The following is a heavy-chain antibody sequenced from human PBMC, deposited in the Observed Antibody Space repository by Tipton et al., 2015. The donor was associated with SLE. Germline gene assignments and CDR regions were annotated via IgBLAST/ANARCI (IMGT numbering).Heavy chain of an antibody. V-gene: IGHV4-39*01. Sequence: TLSLTCTVSGGSISSSSYYWGWIRQPPGKGLEWIGSIYYSGSTYYNPSLKSRVTISVDTSRNQFSLKLSSATAADTAVYYCARRGPKHNWFDPWGQGTLVTVSS. D-gene: IGHD3-16*01. CDR1: GGSISSSSYY. CDR2: IYYSGST. J-gene: IGHJ5*02. CDR3: ARRGPKHNWFDP.